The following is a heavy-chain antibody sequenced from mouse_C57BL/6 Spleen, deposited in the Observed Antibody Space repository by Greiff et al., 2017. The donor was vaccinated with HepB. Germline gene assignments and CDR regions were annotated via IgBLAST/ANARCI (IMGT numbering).Heavy chain of an antibody. J-gene: IGHJ2*01. CDR2: TNPTNGRT. Sequence: VQLQQSGAELVKAGASVKMSCKASGYTFTSYWMHWVKQRLGQGLEWFAETNPTNGRTYYNEKFKSKATLTVDKSSSTAYMLLSGPTFEDSAVYYCARIKKIVSTYVDYWGQGTNLTVSS. CDR1: GYTFTSYW. D-gene: IGHD2-5*01. CDR3: ARIKKIVSTYVDY. V-gene: IGHV1S81*02.